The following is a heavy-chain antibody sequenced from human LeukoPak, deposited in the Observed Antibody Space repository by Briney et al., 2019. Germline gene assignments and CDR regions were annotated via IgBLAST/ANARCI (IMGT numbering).Heavy chain of an antibody. D-gene: IGHD3-10*01. J-gene: IGHJ4*02. Sequence: SETLSLTRTVSGGSVSSGSYYWSWIRQPPGKGLEWIGYIYYSGSTNYNPSLKSRVTISVDTSKNQFSLKLSSVTAADTAVYYCARSDKGYYGSGSRTFDYWGQGTLVTVSS. CDR2: IYYSGST. V-gene: IGHV4-61*01. CDR1: GGSVSSGSYY. CDR3: ARSDKGYYGSGSRTFDY.